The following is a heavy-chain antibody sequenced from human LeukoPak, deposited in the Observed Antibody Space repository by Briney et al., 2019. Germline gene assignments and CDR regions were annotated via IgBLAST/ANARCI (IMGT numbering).Heavy chain of an antibody. J-gene: IGHJ4*02. V-gene: IGHV4-59*01. Sequence: SETLSLTCTVSGGSISSYYWSWIRQPPGKGLEWIGYIYYSGSTNYNPSLKSRVTISVDTSKNQFSLKLSSVTAADTAVYYCARDCETDSGYSPGCFDYWGQGTLVTVSS. CDR1: GGSISSYY. D-gene: IGHD3-22*01. CDR3: ARDCETDSGYSPGCFDY. CDR2: IYYSGST.